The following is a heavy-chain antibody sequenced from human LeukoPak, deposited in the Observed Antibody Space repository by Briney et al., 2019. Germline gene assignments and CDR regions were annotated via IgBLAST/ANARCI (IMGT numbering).Heavy chain of an antibody. D-gene: IGHD2-2*01. CDR3: AREYCSSTSCLYDY. Sequence: GGSLRLSCAASGFTFSRDPMSWVRQAPGKGLEWVSYISSSSSTIYYADSVKGRFTISRDKAKNSLYLQMNSLRAEDTAVYYCAREYCSSTSCLYDYWGQGTLVTVSS. CDR1: GFTFSRDP. V-gene: IGHV3-48*01. J-gene: IGHJ4*02. CDR2: ISSSSSTI.